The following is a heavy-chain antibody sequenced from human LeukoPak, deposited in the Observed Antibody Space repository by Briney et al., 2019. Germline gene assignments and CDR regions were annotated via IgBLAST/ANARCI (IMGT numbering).Heavy chain of an antibody. D-gene: IGHD4/OR15-4a*01. CDR1: GYSISRGYY. CDR3: ARRGDYGLFDY. V-gene: IGHV4-38-2*01. J-gene: IGHJ4*02. Sequence: SETLSLTCAVSGYSISRGYYWGYIRQPPGKGREWIGSIYHSGSTYYNPSLKSRVTISVDTPNNQFSLKLSSVTAADKAVYYCARRGDYGLFDYWGQGTLVTVSS. CDR2: IYHSGST.